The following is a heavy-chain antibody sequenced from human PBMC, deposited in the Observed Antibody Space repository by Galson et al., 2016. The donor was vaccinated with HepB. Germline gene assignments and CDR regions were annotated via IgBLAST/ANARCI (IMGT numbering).Heavy chain of an antibody. CDR3: ARDGTPLTIYGTAKGGMDV. CDR2: IWYDGSRK. V-gene: IGHV3-33*01. Sequence: SLRLSCAASGFNFISHGMHWVRQAPGKGLEWVGVIWYDGSRKLSADSVKGRFTITRDNSKNTVFLQMTSLRAEDTAVYYCARDGTPLTIYGTAKGGMDVWGRGTTVTVSA. CDR1: GFNFISHG. D-gene: IGHD1-7*01. J-gene: IGHJ6*04.